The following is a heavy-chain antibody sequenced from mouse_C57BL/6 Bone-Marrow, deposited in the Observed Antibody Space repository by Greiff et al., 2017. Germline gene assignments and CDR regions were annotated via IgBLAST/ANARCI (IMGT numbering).Heavy chain of an antibody. CDR1: W. CDR2: IDPNSGST. CDR3: VQLWYFDV. J-gene: IGHJ1*03. V-gene: IGHV1-64*01. D-gene: IGHD4-1*02. Sequence: QVQLQQPGAELVKPGASVKLSYWMPWVKQRPGQGLEWIGMIDPNSGSTNYIEKFKSKATLTVDKASSTAYMQLSSLTSEDYAVYYRVQLWYFDVWGTGTTVTVSS.